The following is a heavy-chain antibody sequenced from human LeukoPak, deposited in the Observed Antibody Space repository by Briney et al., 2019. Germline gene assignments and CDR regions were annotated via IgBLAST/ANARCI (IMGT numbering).Heavy chain of an antibody. CDR2: IPYDGTNK. V-gene: IGHV3-30*02. Sequence: GGSLRLSCAASGFTFSSYGMHWVRQAPGKGLEWMALIPYDGTNKYYADSVKGRFTISRDNSKNTLYLQMNSLRAEDTAVYYCAKDLTTTVTTAIDCWGQGTLVTVSS. D-gene: IGHD4-17*01. J-gene: IGHJ4*02. CDR1: GFTFSSYG. CDR3: AKDLTTTVTTAIDC.